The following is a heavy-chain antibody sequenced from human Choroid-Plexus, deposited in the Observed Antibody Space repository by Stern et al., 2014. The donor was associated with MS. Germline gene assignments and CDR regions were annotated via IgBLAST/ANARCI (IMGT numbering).Heavy chain of an antibody. CDR1: GFTFGSCA. D-gene: IGHD2/OR15-2a*01. V-gene: IGHV3-30*18. CDR3: AKDRQYLTHFFDH. CDR2: VSYDGSNK. J-gene: IGHJ5*02. Sequence: VQLVESGGGVVQPGRPLRLSCVASGFTFGSCAMPWVRQAPGKGLEWVAGVSYDGSNKYYADSVKGRFTISRDNSQNTLYMQMSSLRPEDTAVYYCAKDRQYLTHFFDHWGQGSLVTVYS.